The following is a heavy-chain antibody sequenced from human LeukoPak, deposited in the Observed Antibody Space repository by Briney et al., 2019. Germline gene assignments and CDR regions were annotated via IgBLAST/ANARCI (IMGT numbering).Heavy chain of an antibody. CDR1: GYSFTSYW. J-gene: IGHJ4*02. D-gene: IGHD3-10*01. CDR3: ARGMVRRKFDY. V-gene: IGHV5-51*01. Sequence: GGSLQISCKGSGYSFTSYWIGWVRQLPGKGLEGMGIIYPGDSDTRYSPSFQGQVTISAHKSISTAYLQWSSLKASDTAMYYCARGMVRRKFDYWGQGTLVTVSS. CDR2: IYPGDSDT.